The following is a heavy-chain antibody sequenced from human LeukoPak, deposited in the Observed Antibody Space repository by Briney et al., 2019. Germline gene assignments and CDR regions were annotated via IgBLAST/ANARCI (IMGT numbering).Heavy chain of an antibody. Sequence: GGSLRLSCAASRFTFSSYAMSWVRQAPGKGLECVSAISGGGISTYYADSVKGRFTISRDNSKNTLYLQMNSLRAEDTAVYYCARREYNWNSRFAFDIWGQGTMVTVSS. CDR1: RFTFSSYA. CDR3: ARREYNWNSRFAFDI. D-gene: IGHD1-7*01. J-gene: IGHJ3*02. CDR2: ISGGGIST. V-gene: IGHV3-23*01.